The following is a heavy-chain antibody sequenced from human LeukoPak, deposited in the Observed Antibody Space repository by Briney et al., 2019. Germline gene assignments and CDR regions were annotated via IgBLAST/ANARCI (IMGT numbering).Heavy chain of an antibody. CDR2: ISSSSSTI. V-gene: IGHV3-48*04. J-gene: IGHJ4*02. CDR3: ARAYDIWSGYYLDY. CDR1: GFTFSSYS. Sequence: QPGGSLRLSCAASGFTFSSYSMNWVRQAPGKGLEWVSYISSSSSTIYYADSVKGRFTISRDNAKNSLYLQMNSLRAEDTAVYYCARAYDIWSGYYLDYWGQGTLVTVSS. D-gene: IGHD3-3*01.